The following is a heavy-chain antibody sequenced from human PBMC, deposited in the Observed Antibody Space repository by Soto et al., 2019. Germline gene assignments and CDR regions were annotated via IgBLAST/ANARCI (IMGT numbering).Heavy chain of an antibody. CDR1: GGTFSNYA. Sequence: QVQLVQSGAEVKKPGSSVKVSCKVSGGTFSNYAIDWVRLAPGHGLEWMGGIVPIFGTTYYTQKFQGRATIIAADSTTTAYLEMSSLRYEDTAIYYCARVEAVAGLYNYHGLDVWGQGTAVTVSS. J-gene: IGHJ6*02. CDR3: ARVEAVAGLYNYHGLDV. CDR2: IVPIFGTT. D-gene: IGHD6-19*01. V-gene: IGHV1-69*12.